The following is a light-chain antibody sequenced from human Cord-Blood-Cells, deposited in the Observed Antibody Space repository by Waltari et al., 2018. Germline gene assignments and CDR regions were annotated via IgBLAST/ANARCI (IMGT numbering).Light chain of an antibody. CDR2: GAS. CDR3: QQYNNWPLWT. CDR1: QSVSSN. J-gene: IGKJ1*01. Sequence: EIVMTQSPATLSVSPGERATLSCRASQSVSSNLAWYQQKPGQAPRLLIYGASTRATGIPARFSGSGSGTEFTLTISSQQSEDFAVYYCQQYNNWPLWTFGQGTKVEIK. V-gene: IGKV3-15*01.